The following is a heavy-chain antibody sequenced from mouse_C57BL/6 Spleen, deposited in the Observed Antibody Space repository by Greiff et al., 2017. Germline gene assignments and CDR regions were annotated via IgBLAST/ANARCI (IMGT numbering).Heavy chain of an antibody. Sequence: QVQLQQPGAELVKPGASVKMSCKASGYTFTSYWITWVKQRPGQGLEWIGDIYPGSGSTNYNEKFKSKATLTVDTSSSTAYMQLSSLTSEDSAVYNWARTDYYGSSPYYFDYWGQGTTLTVSS. CDR1: GYTFTSYW. D-gene: IGHD1-1*01. J-gene: IGHJ2*01. V-gene: IGHV1-55*01. CDR3: ARTDYYGSSPYYFDY. CDR2: IYPGSGST.